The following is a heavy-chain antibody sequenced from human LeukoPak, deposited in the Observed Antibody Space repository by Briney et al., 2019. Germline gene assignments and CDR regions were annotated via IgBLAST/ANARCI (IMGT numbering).Heavy chain of an antibody. Sequence: PGGSLRLSCAASGFTFSSYAMTWVRQAPGKGLEWVSYISSSGSTIYYADSVKGRFTISRDNAKNSLYLQMNSLRAEDTAVYYCARLSGSYNAFDIWGQGTMVTVSS. CDR2: ISSSGSTI. V-gene: IGHV3-48*04. D-gene: IGHD1-26*01. CDR3: ARLSGSYNAFDI. CDR1: GFTFSSYA. J-gene: IGHJ3*02.